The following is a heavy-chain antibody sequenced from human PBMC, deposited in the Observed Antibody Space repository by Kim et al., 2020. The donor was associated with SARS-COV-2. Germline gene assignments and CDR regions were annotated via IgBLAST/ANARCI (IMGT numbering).Heavy chain of an antibody. CDR2: INAYNGNT. D-gene: IGHD3-22*01. Sequence: ASVKVSCKASGYAFTSYGISWVRQPPGQGLEWMGWINAYNGNTDYAQKFQGRVTMTADTSTSTAYMELRSLSSDDTAVYYCARDRYNYDSPHFDFWGQGTLVTVSS. CDR1: GYAFTSYG. V-gene: IGHV1-18*01. J-gene: IGHJ4*02. CDR3: ARDRYNYDSPHFDF.